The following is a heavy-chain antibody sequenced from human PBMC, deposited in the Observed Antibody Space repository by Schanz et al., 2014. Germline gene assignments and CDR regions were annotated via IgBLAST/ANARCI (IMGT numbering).Heavy chain of an antibody. CDR1: GGTFSSYT. D-gene: IGHD3-3*02. CDR2: IIPILGIG. V-gene: IGHV1-69*08. J-gene: IGHJ6*02. Sequence: QVQLVQSGAAVKKPGSSVKVSCKASGGTFSSYTISWVRQAPGQGPEWMGRIIPILGIGNDAQKFQGRVTITADKSTSTAYMELSSLRSEDTAVYYCARENKDYDSILNNCVPFLLSLWGQGTTVTVSS. CDR3: ARENKDYDSILNNCVPFLLSL.